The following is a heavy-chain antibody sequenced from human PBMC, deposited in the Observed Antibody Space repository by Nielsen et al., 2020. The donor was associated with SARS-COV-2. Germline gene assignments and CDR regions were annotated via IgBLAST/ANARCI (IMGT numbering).Heavy chain of an antibody. CDR2: ISWNSGSI. CDR1: RFTFRGYW. CDR3: AKERDYRTSYNWFDP. D-gene: IGHD1-14*01. Sequence: GGSLRLSCAASRFTFRGYWMHWVRQAPGKGLEWVSGISWNSGSIGYADSVKGRFTISRDNAKNSLYLQINSLRAEDTAVYYCAKERDYRTSYNWFDPWGQGTLVTVSS. J-gene: IGHJ5*02. V-gene: IGHV3-9*01.